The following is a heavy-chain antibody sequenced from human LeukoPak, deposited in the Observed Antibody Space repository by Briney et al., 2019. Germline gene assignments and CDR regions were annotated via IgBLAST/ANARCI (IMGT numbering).Heavy chain of an antibody. CDR1: GFTVSSYY. CDR2: IYSGGSK. V-gene: IGHV3-53*05. J-gene: IGHJ4*02. D-gene: IGHD3-10*01. Sequence: GGSLRLSCVASGFTVSSYYVSWVRQAPGKGLEWVSVIYSGGSKYYADSVKGRFTISRDNSKNTLYLQMSSLRAEDTAVYYCAKGPEVRGVIVILKTGEKGALDYWGQGTLVTVSS. CDR3: AKGPEVRGVIVILKTGEKGALDY.